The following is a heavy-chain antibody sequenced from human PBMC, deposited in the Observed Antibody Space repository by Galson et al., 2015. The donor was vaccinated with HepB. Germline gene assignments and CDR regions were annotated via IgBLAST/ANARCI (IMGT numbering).Heavy chain of an antibody. CDR2: IYPGDSDS. CDR1: GYNFTSLW. J-gene: IGHJ6*02. Sequence: QSGAAVKKSGESLKISCKGSGYNFTSLWIGWVRQMPGKGLEWMGIIYPGDSDSRYSPSFPGPVSLSADKSVTTAYLQWTSLKASDTAIYYCATGFGELGIVDYYYYGLDVWGQGTTVTVSS. V-gene: IGHV5-51*01. D-gene: IGHD3-10*01. CDR3: ATGFGELGIVDYYYYGLDV.